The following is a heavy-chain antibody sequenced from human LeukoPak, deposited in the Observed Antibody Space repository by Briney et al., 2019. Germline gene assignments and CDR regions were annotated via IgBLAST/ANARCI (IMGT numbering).Heavy chain of an antibody. J-gene: IGHJ4*02. CDR3: VNLPGGGQ. D-gene: IGHD7-27*01. CDR2: IKSGSNT. Sequence: PGGSLRLSCAASGLTVSSSHMTWVRQAPRKGLEWVSIIKSGSNTHSADSVKGRFAISRDNSKNTVYLQMNSLRIEDTDVYYCVNLPGGGQWGQGTLVTVSS. CDR1: GLTVSSSH. V-gene: IGHV3-66*02.